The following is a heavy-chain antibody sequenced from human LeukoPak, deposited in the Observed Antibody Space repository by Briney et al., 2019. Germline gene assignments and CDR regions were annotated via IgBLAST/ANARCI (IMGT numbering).Heavy chain of an antibody. CDR2: ISWNSGSI. J-gene: IGHJ4*02. D-gene: IGHD6-19*01. CDR3: AKSSGDGQWLAFDY. Sequence: PGGSLRLSCAASGFTFDDYAMHWVRQAPGKGLEWVSGISWNSGSIGYADSVKGRFTISRDNAKNSLYLQMNSLRAEDTALYYCAKSSGDGQWLAFDYWGQGTLVTVSS. CDR1: GFTFDDYA. V-gene: IGHV3-9*01.